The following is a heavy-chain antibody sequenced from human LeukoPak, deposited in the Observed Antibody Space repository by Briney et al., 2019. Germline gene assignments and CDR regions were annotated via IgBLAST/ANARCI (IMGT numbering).Heavy chain of an antibody. J-gene: IGHJ5*02. V-gene: IGHV4-59*06. CDR3: ARALDDYGDQTGLGP. D-gene: IGHD4-17*01. CDR1: GGSVSNYY. CDR2: IYYSGST. Sequence: SETLSLTCTVSGGSVSNYYWSWIRQSPGKGLEWIGYIYYSGSTYYNPSLKSRVTISVDTSKNQFSLKLSSVTAADTAVYYCARALDDYGDQTGLGPWGQGTLVTVSS.